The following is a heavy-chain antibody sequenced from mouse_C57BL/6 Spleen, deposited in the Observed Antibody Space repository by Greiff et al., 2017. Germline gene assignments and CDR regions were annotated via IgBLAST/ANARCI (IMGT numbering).Heavy chain of an antibody. CDR2: IYPGDGDT. Sequence: LVESGPELVKPGASVKISCKASGYAFSSSWMNWVKQRPGKGLEWIGRIYPGDGDTNYNGKFKGKATLTADKSSSTAYMQLSSLTSEDSAVYFCAREGGSAMDYWGQGTSVTVSS. V-gene: IGHV1-82*01. CDR1: GYAFSSSW. J-gene: IGHJ4*01. D-gene: IGHD3-3*01. CDR3: AREGGSAMDY.